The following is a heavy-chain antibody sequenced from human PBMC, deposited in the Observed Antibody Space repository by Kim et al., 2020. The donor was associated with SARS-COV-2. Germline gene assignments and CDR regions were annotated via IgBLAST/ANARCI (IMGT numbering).Heavy chain of an antibody. J-gene: IGHJ5*02. V-gene: IGHV1-24*01. Sequence: ASVKVSCKVSGYTLTELSMHWVRQAPGKGLEWMGGFDPEDGETIYAQKFQGRVTMIEDTSTDTAYMELSSLRSEDTAVYYCATDSSGYYNWFDPWGQGTLVTVSS. CDR2: FDPEDGET. CDR3: ATDSSGYYNWFDP. D-gene: IGHD3-22*01. CDR1: GYTLTELS.